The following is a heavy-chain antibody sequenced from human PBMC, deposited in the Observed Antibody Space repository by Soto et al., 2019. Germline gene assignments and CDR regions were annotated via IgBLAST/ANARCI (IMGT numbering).Heavy chain of an antibody. V-gene: IGHV1-8*01. CDR1: GYTFSTYD. D-gene: IGHD3-10*01. CDR2: MNPNSGDT. J-gene: IGHJ6*02. CDR3: ARVNYYGSGSYEAFFYYYGLDV. Sequence: QVQLVQSGAEVKKPGASVKVSCKASGYTFSTYDINWVRQAPGQGLEWMGWMNPNSGDTGYAQKFLGRVTMTRDSSIRTVSMELSSLSSEDTAVYYCARVNYYGSGSYEAFFYYYGLDVWGQGTTVTVSS.